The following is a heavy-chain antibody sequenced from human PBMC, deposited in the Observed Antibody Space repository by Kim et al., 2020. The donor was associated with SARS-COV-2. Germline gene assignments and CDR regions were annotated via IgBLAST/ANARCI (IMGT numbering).Heavy chain of an antibody. D-gene: IGHD3-22*01. Sequence: VGSVRGRFTISRDNARSSLYLDMNNLRAEDTATYYCARDSSGLDAFDIWGQGTMVTVSS. J-gene: IGHJ3*02. V-gene: IGHV3-7*03. CDR3: ARDSSGLDAFDI.